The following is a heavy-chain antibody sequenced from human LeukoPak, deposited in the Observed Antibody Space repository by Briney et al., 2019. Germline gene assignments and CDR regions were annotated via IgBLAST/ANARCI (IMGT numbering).Heavy chain of an antibody. D-gene: IGHD3-9*01. CDR2: INHSGST. CDR3: ARGGFRARYFDWLSE. Sequence: SETLSLTCAVYGGSFSGYYWSWIRQPPGKGLEWIGEINHSGSTNYNPSLKSRVTISVDTSKNQFSLKLSSVTAADTAVYYCARGGFRARYFDWLSEWSQGTLVTVSS. CDR1: GGSFSGYY. J-gene: IGHJ4*02. V-gene: IGHV4-34*01.